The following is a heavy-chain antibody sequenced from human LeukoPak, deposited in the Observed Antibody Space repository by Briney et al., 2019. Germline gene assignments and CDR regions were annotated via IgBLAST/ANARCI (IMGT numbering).Heavy chain of an antibody. D-gene: IGHD6-13*01. Sequence: GGSLRLSCAASGFTVSSNYMSWVRQAPGKGLELVSFIYSGGATYSADSVKGRFTISRDNSKNTLYLQMNSLRAEDTAVYFCARSLHIAAPLAASDYYMDVWGEGTTVTISS. V-gene: IGHV3-66*01. CDR2: IYSGGAT. J-gene: IGHJ6*03. CDR3: ARSLHIAAPLAASDYYMDV. CDR1: GFTVSSNY.